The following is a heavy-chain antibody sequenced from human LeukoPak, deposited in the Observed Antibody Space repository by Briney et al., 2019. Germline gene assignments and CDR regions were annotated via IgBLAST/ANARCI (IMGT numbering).Heavy chain of an antibody. CDR1: SDSVRSGRYY. V-gene: IGHV4-61*01. D-gene: IGHD5-24*01. Sequence: SENLSLTSTVSSDSVRSGRYYWSWIRQPPGEGLERNGYIYKSGSANYNPSLKSRVIISLDTSKNQFSLKLASVTAADTAVYYCARMALTKSDAVDIWGQGTMVTVST. J-gene: IGHJ3*02. CDR3: ARMALTKSDAVDI. CDR2: IYKSGSA.